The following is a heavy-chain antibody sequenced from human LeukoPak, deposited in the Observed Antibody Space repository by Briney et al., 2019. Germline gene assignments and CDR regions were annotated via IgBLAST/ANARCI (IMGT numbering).Heavy chain of an antibody. Sequence: ASVKASCKASGYTFTSYGISWVRQAPGQGLEWMGWISAYNGNTNYAQKLQGRVTMTTDTSTSTAYMELRSLRSDDTAVYYCARARDGYNYVDYWGQGTLVTVSS. CDR3: ARARDGYNYVDY. CDR2: ISAYNGNT. J-gene: IGHJ4*02. D-gene: IGHD5-24*01. V-gene: IGHV1-18*01. CDR1: GYTFTSYG.